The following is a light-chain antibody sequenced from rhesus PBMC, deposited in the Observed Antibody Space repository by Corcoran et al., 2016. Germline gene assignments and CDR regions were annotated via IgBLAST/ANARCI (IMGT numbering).Light chain of an antibody. V-gene: IGKV1-19*01. CDR1: RGISSW. CDR2: AAS. Sequence: DIQMTQSPSSLSASVGDKVTITCHASRGISSWLAWYQQKPGKAPKPLIYAASNLQSGVPSRFSGRGSGADYTLTISSLQPEDFATYYCQQYDDLPYSFGQGTKVEI. J-gene: IGKJ2*01. CDR3: QQYDDLPYS.